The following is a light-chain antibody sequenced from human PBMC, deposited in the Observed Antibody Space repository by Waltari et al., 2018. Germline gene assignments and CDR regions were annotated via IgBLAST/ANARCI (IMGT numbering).Light chain of an antibody. Sequence: EIVMTQSPATLSVSPGERATLSCRASQGISSDLAWYQQKPGQAPRLLIFGASTRATGVQARFSGSGSGTEFTLTISSLHSEDFGVYYCQPSKIWPAFGQGTKVEIK. V-gene: IGKV3-15*01. CDR3: QPSKIWPA. CDR2: GAS. J-gene: IGKJ1*01. CDR1: QGISSD.